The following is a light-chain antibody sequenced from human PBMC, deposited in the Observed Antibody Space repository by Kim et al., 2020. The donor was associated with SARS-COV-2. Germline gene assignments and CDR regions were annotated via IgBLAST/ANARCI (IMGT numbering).Light chain of an antibody. V-gene: IGKV1-6*01. Sequence: AIQMTQSPSSLSAFVGDRVTITCRASQGIRNDLGWYQQKPGKAPKLLIFAASTLESGVPSRFSGSGSGTDFTLTISSLQPEDFATYYCLQDYNYPRTFGQGTKVEI. CDR2: AAS. J-gene: IGKJ1*01. CDR3: LQDYNYPRT. CDR1: QGIRND.